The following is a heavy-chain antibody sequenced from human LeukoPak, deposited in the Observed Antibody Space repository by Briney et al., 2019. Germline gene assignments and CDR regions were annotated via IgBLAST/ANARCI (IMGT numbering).Heavy chain of an antibody. D-gene: IGHD3-10*01. V-gene: IGHV3-23*01. Sequence: PGGSLRLSCAASGFTFSSYAMSWVRQAPGKGLEWVSAISGSGGSTYYADSVKGRFTISRDNSKNTLYLQMNSLRAEDTAVYYCAKDASARWFGELYRNWFDPWGQGTLVTVSS. CDR1: GFTFSSYA. CDR2: ISGSGGST. J-gene: IGHJ5*02. CDR3: AKDASARWFGELYRNWFDP.